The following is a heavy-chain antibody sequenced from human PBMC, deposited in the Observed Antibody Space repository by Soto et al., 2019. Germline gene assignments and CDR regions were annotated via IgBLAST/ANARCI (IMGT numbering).Heavy chain of an antibody. J-gene: IGHJ4*02. CDR2: IYHSGST. D-gene: IGHD6-13*01. CDR1: GGSISSDDW. Sequence: QVQLQESGPGLVKPSGTLSLTCTVSGGSISSDDWWSWVRQSPGKGLEWIGEIYHSGSTNYNPSLKSRATISVDKSKNNFSLNLSSVTAADTAVYYCARGSRGSWYIYWGQGTLVTVSS. V-gene: IGHV4-4*02. CDR3: ARGSRGSWYIY.